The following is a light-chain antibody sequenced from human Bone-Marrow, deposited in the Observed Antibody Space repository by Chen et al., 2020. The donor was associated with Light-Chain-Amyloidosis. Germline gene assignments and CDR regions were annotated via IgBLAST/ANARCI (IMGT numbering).Light chain of an antibody. CDR1: QSIGTN. Sequence: EIVMTQSPVTLSVSPGERATLSCRASQSIGTNLAWYQQTPGQAPRLLIYDSSTSATGIAARFSGSGSGTDFTLTISSLQSEDFAVYYCQQYNNWPPWTFGQGTKVEIK. CDR3: QQYNNWPPWT. CDR2: DSS. J-gene: IGKJ1*01. V-gene: IGKV3-15*01.